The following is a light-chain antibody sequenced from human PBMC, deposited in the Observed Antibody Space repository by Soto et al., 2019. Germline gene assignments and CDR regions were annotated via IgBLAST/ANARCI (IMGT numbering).Light chain of an antibody. CDR3: QHYGNSPIP. Sequence: IALTQSPGTLSLSPGERATLSFRASQSVFGNYLAWYQQKPGQAPRLLMYGASSRATGIPDRFSGSGSGADFTLTINRLEPEDFAVYYCQHYGNSPIPFGQGTRLEIK. CDR2: GAS. V-gene: IGKV3-20*01. CDR1: QSVFGNY. J-gene: IGKJ5*01.